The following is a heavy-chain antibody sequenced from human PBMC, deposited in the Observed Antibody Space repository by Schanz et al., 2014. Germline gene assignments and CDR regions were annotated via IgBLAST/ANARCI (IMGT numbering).Heavy chain of an antibody. J-gene: IGHJ3*02. CDR1: RFTFNAYD. CDR2: ISSSSSYI. D-gene: IGHD7-27*01. CDR3: ARENLNWEAFDI. V-gene: IGHV3-21*01. Sequence: EVQVVESGGGVVRPGGSLRLSCAASRFTFNAYDMYWIRQAPGKGLEWVSSISSSSSYIYYADSVKGRFTISRDNAKNSLYLQMNSLRAEDTAVYYCARENLNWEAFDIWGQGTVVTVSS.